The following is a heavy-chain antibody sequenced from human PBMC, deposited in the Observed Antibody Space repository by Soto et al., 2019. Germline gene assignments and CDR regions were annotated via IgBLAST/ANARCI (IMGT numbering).Heavy chain of an antibody. J-gene: IGHJ4*02. CDR1: GFTFSSYG. D-gene: IGHD1-26*01. Sequence: QVQLVESGGGVVQPGRSLRLSCAASGFTFSSYGMHWVRQAPGKGLEWVAVIWYDGSNKYYADSVKGRFTISRDNSKNTLYLQMNSLRAEDTAVYYCARDSTHSGSPTGFDYWGQGTLVTVSS. CDR3: ARDSTHSGSPTGFDY. CDR2: IWYDGSNK. V-gene: IGHV3-33*01.